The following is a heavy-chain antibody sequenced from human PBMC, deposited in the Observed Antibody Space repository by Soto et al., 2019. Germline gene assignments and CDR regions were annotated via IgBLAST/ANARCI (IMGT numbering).Heavy chain of an antibody. J-gene: IGHJ6*03. V-gene: IGHV3-23*01. Sequence: GGSLRLSCAASGFTFSSYAMSWVRQAPGKGLEWVSAISGSGGSTYYADSVKGRFTISRDNSKNTLYLQMNSLRAEDTAVYYCAKDAGGVVVPAAMRYYYYMDVWGKGTTVTVSS. D-gene: IGHD2-2*01. CDR1: GFTFSSYA. CDR3: AKDAGGVVVPAAMRYYYYMDV. CDR2: ISGSGGST.